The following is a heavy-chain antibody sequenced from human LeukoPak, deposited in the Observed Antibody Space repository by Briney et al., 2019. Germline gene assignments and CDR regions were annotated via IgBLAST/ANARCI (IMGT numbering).Heavy chain of an antibody. CDR1: GYTLTNYY. Sequence: ASVKVSCKASGYTLTNYYMHWVRQAPGQGLEWIGRITTKSGVTKYAQKFEGRVTMTTDTSSNTAYVEVSSLTSDDTAVYYCARDGRTVSYYWFFDIWGRGTLITVAS. CDR3: ARDGRTVSYYWFFDI. J-gene: IGHJ2*01. CDR2: ITTKSGVT. D-gene: IGHD4-17*01. V-gene: IGHV1-2*02.